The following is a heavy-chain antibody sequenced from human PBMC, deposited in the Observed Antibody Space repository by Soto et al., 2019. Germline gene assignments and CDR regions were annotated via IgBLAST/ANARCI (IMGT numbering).Heavy chain of an antibody. V-gene: IGHV4-34*01. CDR3: ARGGISHWAYFYYMDV. Sequence: SETLSLTCVVSGGSLSDYFWSWIRQPPGKAPEWIGEINHLGSINYNPSLKSRVTMSVDTSKNQFSLTLNSVTAADTATYYCARGGISHWAYFYYMDVWDRGTTVTVSS. CDR2: INHLGSI. J-gene: IGHJ6*03. CDR1: GGSLSDYF. D-gene: IGHD2-21*01.